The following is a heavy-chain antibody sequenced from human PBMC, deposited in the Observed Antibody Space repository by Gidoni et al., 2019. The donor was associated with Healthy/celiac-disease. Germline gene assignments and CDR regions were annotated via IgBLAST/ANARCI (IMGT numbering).Heavy chain of an antibody. CDR2: IYHSGST. Sequence: QVQLQESGPGLVKPSETLSLTCAVSGYSISRGYYWGWIRQPPGKGLEWIGSIYHSGSTYYNPSLKSRVTISVDTSKNQFSLKLSSVTAADTAVYYCARVFGIAVAGTYYFDYWGQGTLVTVSS. D-gene: IGHD6-19*01. CDR1: GYSISRGYY. V-gene: IGHV4-38-2*01. J-gene: IGHJ4*02. CDR3: ARVFGIAVAGTYYFDY.